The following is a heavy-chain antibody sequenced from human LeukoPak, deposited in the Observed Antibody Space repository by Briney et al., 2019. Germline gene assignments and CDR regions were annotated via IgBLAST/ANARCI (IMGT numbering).Heavy chain of an antibody. Sequence: PGGSLRLSCAASGFTFSSYAMSWVRQAPGKGLEWVSTITFGGSTYYADSVKGRFTISRDNSKTALYLQMNSLRAEDTAVYYCAKGYYYDSSGYYDYWGQGTLVTVSS. J-gene: IGHJ4*02. CDR3: AKGYYYDSSGYYDY. CDR2: ITFGGST. V-gene: IGHV3-23*01. CDR1: GFTFSSYA. D-gene: IGHD3-22*01.